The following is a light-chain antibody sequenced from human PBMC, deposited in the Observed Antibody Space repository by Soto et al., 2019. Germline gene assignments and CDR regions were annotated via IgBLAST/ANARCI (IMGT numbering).Light chain of an antibody. CDR3: QQYITYST. J-gene: IGKJ5*01. CDR2: AAS. V-gene: IGKV1-5*01. Sequence: DIQMTQSPSFVSASVGDRVTISCRASQGITSSLAWYQQKPGKAPKLLIYAASTLQGGVPSRFNGSGSGTEFTLTISSLQPDDFATYYCQQYITYSTFGQGTRLEIK. CDR1: QGITSS.